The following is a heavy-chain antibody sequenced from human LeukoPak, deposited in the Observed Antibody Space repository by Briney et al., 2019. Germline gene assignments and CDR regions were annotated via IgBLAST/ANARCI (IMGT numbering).Heavy chain of an antibody. J-gene: IGHJ4*02. CDR2: IYYSGST. V-gene: IGHV4-39*01. Sequence: SETLSLTCTVSGGSISSSSYYWGWIRQPPGKGLEWIGSIYYSGSTYYNPSLKSRVSISVDTSKNQFSLKLSSVTAADTAVYYCARHSDSSSWDGGTIAYWGQGTLVTVSS. CDR1: GGSISSSSYY. CDR3: ARHSDSSSWDGGTIAY. D-gene: IGHD6-13*01.